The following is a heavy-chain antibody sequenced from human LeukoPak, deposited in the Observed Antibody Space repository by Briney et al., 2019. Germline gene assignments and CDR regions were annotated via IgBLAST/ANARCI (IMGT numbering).Heavy chain of an antibody. CDR3: ARDPWTGYCSYTNCHIDY. V-gene: IGHV3-23*01. CDR1: GFTFSSYA. D-gene: IGHD2-2*01. Sequence: GGSLRLSCAASGFTFSSYAMSWVRQAPGKGLEWVSAISGSGGSTYYADSVKGRFTISRDNSKNTLYLQMNSLRAEDTAVYYCARDPWTGYCSYTNCHIDYWGQGTLVTVSS. J-gene: IGHJ4*02. CDR2: ISGSGGST.